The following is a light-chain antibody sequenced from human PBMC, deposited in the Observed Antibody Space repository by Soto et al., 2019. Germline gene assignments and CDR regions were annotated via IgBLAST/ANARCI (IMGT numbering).Light chain of an antibody. V-gene: IGLV2-14*01. CDR1: SSDVGGYDC. J-gene: IGLJ2*01. Sequence: QSALTQPASVSGSPGQSIAISCTGTSSDVGGYDCVSWYQQHPGKAPKLMIYDVSNRPSGVSNRFSGSKSGNTASLTISGLQAEDEADYYCRSYTSTSTLVLFGGGTKLTVL. CDR3: RSYTSTSTLVL. CDR2: DVS.